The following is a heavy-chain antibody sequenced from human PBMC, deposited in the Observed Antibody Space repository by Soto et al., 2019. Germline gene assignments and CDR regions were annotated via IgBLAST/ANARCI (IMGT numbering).Heavy chain of an antibody. V-gene: IGHV3-33*01. Sequence: LRLSCAASGFPFSSYGMHWVRQAPGTGLEWVAVIWYEGSSKYYADSVKGRFTISRDNSKNRLYLQMNSLRAEDTAVYYCARDRYDFWSGYHYYYYGMDVWGQGTTVTVSS. D-gene: IGHD3-3*01. CDR1: GFPFSSYG. J-gene: IGHJ6*02. CDR3: ARDRYDFWSGYHYYYYGMDV. CDR2: IWYEGSSK.